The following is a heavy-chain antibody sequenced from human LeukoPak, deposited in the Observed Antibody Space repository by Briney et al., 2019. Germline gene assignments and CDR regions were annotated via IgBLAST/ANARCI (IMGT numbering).Heavy chain of an antibody. CDR2: IKQDGSEK. CDR3: ARDGSIAVFDY. CDR1: GFTFSSYA. D-gene: IGHD6-19*01. V-gene: IGHV3-7*05. J-gene: IGHJ4*01. Sequence: PGGSLRLSCAASGFTFSSYAMSWVRQAPGKGLEWVANIKQDGSEKYYVDSVQGRFTISRDNAKNSLYLQMNSLRAEDTAVYYCARDGSIAVFDYWGQGTLVTVSS.